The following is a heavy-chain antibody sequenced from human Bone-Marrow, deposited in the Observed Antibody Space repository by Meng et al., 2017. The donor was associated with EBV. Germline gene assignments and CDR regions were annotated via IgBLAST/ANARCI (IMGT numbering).Heavy chain of an antibody. D-gene: IGHD2/OR15-2a*01. CDR2: INHSGST. CDR3: ARERPRISTARPYYFDY. V-gene: IGHV4-34*01. CDR1: GGSFSGYY. Sequence: QVPLQPWRPGPLKPSETLSLTCAVYGGSFSGYYWSWIRQPPGKGLEWIGEINHSGSTNYNPSLKSRITVSVDTSKNQFSLKLSSVTAADTAVYYCARERPRISTARPYYFDYWGQGTLVTVSS. J-gene: IGHJ4*02.